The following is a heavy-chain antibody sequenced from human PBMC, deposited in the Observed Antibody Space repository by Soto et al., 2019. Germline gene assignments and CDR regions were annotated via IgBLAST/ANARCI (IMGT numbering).Heavy chain of an antibody. Sequence: EVQLAESGGGLVLTGGSLRLSCAASGFSFVSYWMHWVRQVPGEGLAWVSRINGNADNSDYADSVKGRFTISRDNAMNRLYLQMDSLRADDTGVYYCVRDFRGAVACSEFDHWGQGTLVTVSS. CDR1: GFSFVSYW. J-gene: IGHJ4*02. CDR3: VRDFRGAVACSEFDH. CDR2: INGNADNS. V-gene: IGHV3-74*01. D-gene: IGHD6-19*01.